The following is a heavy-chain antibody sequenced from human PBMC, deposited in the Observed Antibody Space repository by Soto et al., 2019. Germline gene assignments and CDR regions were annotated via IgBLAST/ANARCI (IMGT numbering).Heavy chain of an antibody. CDR1: DGSTSSYY. CDR3: SRLSRRITMVRGVKSYYFDY. D-gene: IGHD3-10*01. V-gene: IGHV4-59*08. CDR2: IYYSGST. Sequence: PETLSLTCSVPDGSTSSYYWSWFRPPPGKVLEWIGYIYYSGSTNYNPSLKSRVTISVDTSKNQFSLKLSSVTAADTAVYYCSRLSRRITMVRGVKSYYFDYWGQGTLVTVSS. J-gene: IGHJ4*02.